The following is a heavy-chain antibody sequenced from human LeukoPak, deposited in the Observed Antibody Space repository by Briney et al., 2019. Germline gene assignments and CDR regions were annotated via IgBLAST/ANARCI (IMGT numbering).Heavy chain of an antibody. CDR3: ARGTIVVVPAASSWFDP. Sequence: SETLSLTCTVSGGSISSGGYYWSWIRQHPGKGLEWIGYIYYSGSTCYNPSLKSRVTISVDTSKNQFSLKLSSVTAADTAVYYCARGTIVVVPAASSWFDPWGQGTLVTVSS. CDR2: IYYSGST. J-gene: IGHJ5*02. D-gene: IGHD2-2*01. V-gene: IGHV4-31*03. CDR1: GGSISSGGYY.